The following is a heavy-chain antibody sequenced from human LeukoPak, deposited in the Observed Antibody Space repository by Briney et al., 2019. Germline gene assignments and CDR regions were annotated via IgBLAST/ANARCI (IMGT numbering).Heavy chain of an antibody. CDR2: IYNSGST. Sequence: SETLSLTCTVSGGSISSYYWSWLRQPPGKGLEWIGYIYNSGSTNYNPSLKSRVTISVDTSKNQFSLKLSSVTAADTAVYYCAGGYDESSFDYWGQGTLVTVSS. V-gene: IGHV4-59*12. J-gene: IGHJ4*02. CDR1: GGSISSYY. CDR3: AGGYDESSFDY. D-gene: IGHD5-12*01.